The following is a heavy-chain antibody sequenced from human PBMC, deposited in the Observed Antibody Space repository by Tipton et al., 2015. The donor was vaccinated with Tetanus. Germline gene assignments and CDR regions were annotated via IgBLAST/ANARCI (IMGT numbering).Heavy chain of an antibody. CDR1: GFPFSRPF. V-gene: IGHV1-46*01. Sequence: QVQLVQSGAEEKKPGASVKLSCATSGFPFSRPFIHWVRQAPGHGLEWMGLINPSGGGTTYAQKFRDRVTITRDTATSTVYMELSSLTSQDTAVYYCARATDPSGWTYFDFWGQGTLVPVSP. CDR2: INPSGGGT. J-gene: IGHJ4*02. CDR3: ARATDPSGWTYFDF. D-gene: IGHD6-19*01.